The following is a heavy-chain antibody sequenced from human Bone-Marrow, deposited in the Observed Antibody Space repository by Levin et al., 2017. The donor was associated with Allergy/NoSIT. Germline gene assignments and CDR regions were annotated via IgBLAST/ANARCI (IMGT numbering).Heavy chain of an antibody. CDR1: GFTFSRYS. CDR2: FWSDGSTK. D-gene: IGHD6-19*01. CDR3: AREGSVTGMRSFDY. V-gene: IGHV3-33*01. Sequence: GESLKISCAASGFTFSRYSMHWVRQAPGKGLEWVAAFWSDGSTKYDADSVKGRFTISRDNSKNTLYLQMSSLRAEDTAIYYCAREGSVTGMRSFDYWGQGTLVTVSS. J-gene: IGHJ4*02.